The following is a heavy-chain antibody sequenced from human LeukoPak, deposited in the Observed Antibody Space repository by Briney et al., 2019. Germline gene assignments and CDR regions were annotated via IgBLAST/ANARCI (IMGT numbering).Heavy chain of an antibody. D-gene: IGHD2-21*02. J-gene: IGHJ4*02. CDR1: GFTFSSYD. CDR3: ARGRQKNCGGDCYYYYFDY. Sequence: GGSLRLSCAASGFTFSSYDMHCVRQATGKGLEWGSAIGAAGDTYYPGSVKGRFTISRENAKNSLYLQMNSLRAGDTAVYYCARGRQKNCGGDCYYYYFDYWGQGTLVTVSS. CDR2: IGAAGDT. V-gene: IGHV3-13*01.